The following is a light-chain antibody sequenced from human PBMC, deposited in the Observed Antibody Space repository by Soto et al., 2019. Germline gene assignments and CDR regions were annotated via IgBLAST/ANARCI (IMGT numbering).Light chain of an antibody. J-gene: IGKJ1*01. CDR2: DAS. CDR3: QQSSSYWT. Sequence: GDRVTITCRGSQSIGSWLAWYQQKPGKAPKLLISDASRVKSGVPSRFSGSGSGTEFTLIISSLQPYDFETYYCQQSSSYWTFGQGTKVEV. CDR1: QSIGSW. V-gene: IGKV1-5*01.